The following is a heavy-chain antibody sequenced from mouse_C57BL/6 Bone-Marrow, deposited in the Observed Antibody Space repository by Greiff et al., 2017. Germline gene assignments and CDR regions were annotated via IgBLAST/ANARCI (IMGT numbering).Heavy chain of an antibody. CDR1: GFTFSSYG. CDR3: ARRGYGSSYLFAY. V-gene: IGHV5-6*02. CDR2: ISSGGSYT. Sequence: EVKLVESGGDLVKPGGSLKLSCAASGFTFSSYGMSWVRQTPDKRLEWVATISSGGSYTYYPDSVKGRFTISRDNAKNTLYLQMSSLKSEDTAMYDCARRGYGSSYLFAYWGQGTLVTVSA. J-gene: IGHJ3*01. D-gene: IGHD1-1*01.